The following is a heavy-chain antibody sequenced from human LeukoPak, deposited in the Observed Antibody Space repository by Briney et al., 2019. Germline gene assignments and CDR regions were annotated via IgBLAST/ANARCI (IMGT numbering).Heavy chain of an antibody. Sequence: PSETQSLTCTVSGGSISNYFWSWIRQPPGEGLEWIGYVYYSGSTNYNPSLRSRVTISVETSKNQFSLNLSSVTAADTAVYYCARRAGTGGRDYFDYWGQGTLVTVSS. CDR3: ARRAGTGGRDYFDY. J-gene: IGHJ4*02. CDR1: GGSISNYF. D-gene: IGHD3/OR15-3a*01. V-gene: IGHV4-59*08. CDR2: VYYSGST.